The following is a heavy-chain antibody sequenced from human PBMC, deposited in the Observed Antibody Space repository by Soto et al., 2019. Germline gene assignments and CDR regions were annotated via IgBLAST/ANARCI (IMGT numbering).Heavy chain of an antibody. J-gene: IGHJ5*02. CDR1: GGSFSGYY. CDR3: ARPRRSLYGSGHNWFDP. D-gene: IGHD3-10*01. Sequence: PSETLSLTCAVYGGSFSGYYWSWIRQPPGKGLEWIGEINHSGSTNYNPSLKSRVTISVDTSKNQFSLKLSSVTAADTAVYYCARPRRSLYGSGHNWFDPWGQGTLATVSS. CDR2: INHSGST. V-gene: IGHV4-34*01.